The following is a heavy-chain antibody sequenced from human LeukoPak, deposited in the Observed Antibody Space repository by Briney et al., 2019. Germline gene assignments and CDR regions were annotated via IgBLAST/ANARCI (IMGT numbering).Heavy chain of an antibody. D-gene: IGHD3-10*01. Sequence: AAVNVSFKASGYTFTIYGFSWLRQAPAQGLDGMGWISAYNCNTNYAQKLQGRVTITTHTSTSTAYMELRSLRSDDTAVYYCAREVWFGELSERTLDYWGQGTLVTVYS. CDR1: GYTFTIYG. CDR3: AREVWFGELSERTLDY. J-gene: IGHJ4*02. CDR2: ISAYNCNT. V-gene: IGHV1-18*01.